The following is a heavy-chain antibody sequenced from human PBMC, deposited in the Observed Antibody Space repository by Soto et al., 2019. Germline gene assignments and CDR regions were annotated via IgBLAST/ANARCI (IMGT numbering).Heavy chain of an antibody. D-gene: IGHD3-10*01. CDR3: VRPLPSGQTHARDV. CDR1: GLPVAGSY. V-gene: IGHV3-53*01. CDR2: IYNDGTT. J-gene: IGHJ6*02. Sequence: GSLRLSCVASGLPVAGSYMAWVRQAPGKGLEWASVIYNDGTTYYSQSVEGRFTISRDTSKNTLYLQMDRLRDEDTAVYYCVRPLPSGQTHARDVWGQGTAVTVSS.